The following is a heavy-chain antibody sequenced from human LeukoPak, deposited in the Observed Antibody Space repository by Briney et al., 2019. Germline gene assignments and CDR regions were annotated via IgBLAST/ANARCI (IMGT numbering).Heavy chain of an antibody. CDR2: ISAYNGNT. V-gene: IGHV1-18*01. CDR3: ARDLSYGSYTGSNY. J-gene: IGHJ4*02. Sequence: ASVKVSCKASGYTFTSYGISWVRQAPGQGLEWMGWISAYNGNTNYAQKLQGRVTMTTDTSTSTAYMELRSLRSDDTAVYYCARDLSYGSYTGSNYWGQGTLVTVSS. CDR1: GYTFTSYG. D-gene: IGHD1-26*01.